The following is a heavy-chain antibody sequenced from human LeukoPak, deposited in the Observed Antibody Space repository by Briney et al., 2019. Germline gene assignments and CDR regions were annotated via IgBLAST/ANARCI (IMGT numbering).Heavy chain of an antibody. CDR3: ARDVPIIAAAGHDAFDI. D-gene: IGHD6-13*01. Sequence: SQTLSLTCAIPGDSVSSNSAAWNWIRQSPSRGLEWLGRTYYRSKWYNDYAVSVKSRITINPDTSKNQFSLQLNSVTPEDTAVYYCARDVPIIAAAGHDAFDIWGQGTMVTVSS. J-gene: IGHJ3*02. V-gene: IGHV6-1*01. CDR2: TYYRSKWYN. CDR1: GDSVSSNSAA.